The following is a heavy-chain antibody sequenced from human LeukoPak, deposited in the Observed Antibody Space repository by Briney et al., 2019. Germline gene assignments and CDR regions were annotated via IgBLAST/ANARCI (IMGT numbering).Heavy chain of an antibody. CDR3: VKEGGGWLQSQFDY. CDR1: GFTFSRYA. CDR2: ISSNGGST. Sequence: GGSLRLSCSDSGFTFSRYAMHWVRQAPGEGLEYLSAISSNGGSTYYAVSVKGRFTISRENSKNTLYLQMISLRAEDPAVYYCVKEGGGWLQSQFDYWGQGTLVTVSS. D-gene: IGHD5-24*01. J-gene: IGHJ4*02. V-gene: IGHV3-64D*06.